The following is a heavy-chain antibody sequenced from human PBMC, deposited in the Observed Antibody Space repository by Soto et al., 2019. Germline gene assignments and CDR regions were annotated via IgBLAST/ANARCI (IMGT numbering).Heavy chain of an antibody. Sequence: SETLSLTCSVSGAALNSGNYYWSWIRQVPGKGLEWIGHIYVTGAVDYSPPLRDRITISQDTSERQFSLNLRLVTAADTAVYYCARLRIATNNYKWFDPWGQGTLVTVSS. J-gene: IGHJ5*02. CDR3: ARLRIATNNYKWFDP. D-gene: IGHD2-21*01. V-gene: IGHV4-31*03. CDR2: IYVTGAV. CDR1: GAALNSGNYY.